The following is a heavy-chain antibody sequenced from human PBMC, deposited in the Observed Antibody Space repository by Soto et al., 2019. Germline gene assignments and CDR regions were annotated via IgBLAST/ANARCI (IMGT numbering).Heavy chain of an antibody. CDR3: ARARIAARLYFDY. D-gene: IGHD6-6*01. CDR1: GGSFSGYY. J-gene: IGHJ4*02. CDR2: INHSGST. Sequence: SETLSLTCAVYGGSFSGYYWSWIRQPPGKGLEWIGEINHSGSTNYNPSLKSRVTISVDTSKNQFSLKLSSVTAADTAVYYCARARIAARLYFDYWGQGTLVTVSS. V-gene: IGHV4-34*01.